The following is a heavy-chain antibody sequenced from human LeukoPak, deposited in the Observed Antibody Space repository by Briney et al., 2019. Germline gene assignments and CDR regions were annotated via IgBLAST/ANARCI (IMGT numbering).Heavy chain of an antibody. CDR3: ASITMVRGVMGYYYYYMDV. CDR2: VYHSGST. J-gene: IGHJ6*03. Sequence: PSETLSLTCAVSGASITSSKYCSWVRQPPGKGLEWIGQVYHSGSTNYNPSLKSRVTISVDTSKNQFSLKLSSVTAADTAVYYCASITMVRGVMGYYYYYMDVWGKGTTVTVSS. V-gene: IGHV4-4*02. D-gene: IGHD3-10*01. CDR1: GASITSSKY.